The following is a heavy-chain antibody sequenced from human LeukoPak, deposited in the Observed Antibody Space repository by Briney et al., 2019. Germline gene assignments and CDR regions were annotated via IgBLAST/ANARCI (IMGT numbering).Heavy chain of an antibody. D-gene: IGHD5-18*01. CDR1: GGSIGSSTYY. Sequence: SETLSLTCTVSGGSIGSSTYYWGWIRQPPGKGLEWIGSIYYSGSTYYNPSLKSRVTISVDTSKNQFSLNLTSVTAADTAVYYCARGPQGRYSYAPGLVDYWGQGTLVTVSS. V-gene: IGHV4-39*01. CDR2: IYYSGST. CDR3: ARGPQGRYSYAPGLVDY. J-gene: IGHJ4*02.